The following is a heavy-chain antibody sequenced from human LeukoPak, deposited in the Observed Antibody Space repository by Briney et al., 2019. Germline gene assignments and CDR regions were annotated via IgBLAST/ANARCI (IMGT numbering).Heavy chain of an antibody. V-gene: IGHV1-2*02. Sequence: SVKVSCKTSGYTFIDYYMHWVRQAPGQGLEYMGWVNPKSGGTNFAEKFQGRVTMTRDTSMRTVYLEVSRLRSDDTAVYFCARDRGNSDFDTWGQGTLVTVSS. D-gene: IGHD1-1*01. CDR1: GYTFIDYY. CDR2: VNPKSGGT. J-gene: IGHJ4*02. CDR3: ARDRGNSDFDT.